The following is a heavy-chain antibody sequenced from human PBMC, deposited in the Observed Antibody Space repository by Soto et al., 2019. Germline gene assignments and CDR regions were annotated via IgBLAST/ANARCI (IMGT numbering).Heavy chain of an antibody. CDR1: GFTFSSYI. CDR2: ISSSSSYI. CDR3: ARAYSCSGGSCYRGFDY. D-gene: IGHD2-15*01. Sequence: GGSLRLSCAASGFTFSSYIMNWVRQAPGKGLEWVSSISSSSSYIYYADSVKGRFTISRDNAKNSLYLQMNSLRAEDTAVYYCARAYSCSGGSCYRGFDYWGQGTLVTVSS. V-gene: IGHV3-21*01. J-gene: IGHJ4*02.